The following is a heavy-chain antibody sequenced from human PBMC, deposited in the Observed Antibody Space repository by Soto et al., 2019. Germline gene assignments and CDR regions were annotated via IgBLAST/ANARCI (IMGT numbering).Heavy chain of an antibody. CDR2: IWYDGSNK. CDR3: ARDWVPAVSDGMDV. V-gene: IGHV3-33*01. J-gene: IGHJ6*02. D-gene: IGHD2-2*01. Sequence: QVQLVESGGGVVQPGRSLRLSCAASGFTFSSYGMHWVRQAPGKGLEWVAVIWYDGSNKYYADSVKGRFTISRDNSKNTLYLQMNSLRAEDTAVYYCARDWVPAVSDGMDVWGQGTTVTVSS. CDR1: GFTFSSYG.